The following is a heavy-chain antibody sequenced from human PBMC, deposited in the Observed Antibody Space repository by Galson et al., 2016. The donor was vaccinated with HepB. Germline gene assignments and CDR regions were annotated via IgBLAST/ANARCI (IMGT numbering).Heavy chain of an antibody. CDR2: IDGESGTI. Sequence: SLRLSCAASTYTFNNYAMSWVRQAPGKGLEWIAYIDGESGTILYTVSVKGRFTISRDNAENTLYLQMNNLRGEDTAVYYCARDGTGTGSYSGAFYWGQGALVTVSS. CDR3: ARDGTGTGSYSGAFY. D-gene: IGHD1-26*01. J-gene: IGHJ4*02. CDR1: TYTFNNYA. V-gene: IGHV3-48*04.